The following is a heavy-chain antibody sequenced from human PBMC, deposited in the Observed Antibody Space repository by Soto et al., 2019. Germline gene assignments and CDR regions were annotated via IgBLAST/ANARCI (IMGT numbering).Heavy chain of an antibody. CDR2: ISAYNGNT. CDR1: GYPFFTFR. J-gene: IGHJ5*02. CDR3: ARDTEAARPGWFDP. Sequence: EASVNVSCKSSGYPFFTFRISWGRQAPGQGLEWMGWISAYNGNTNYAQKFQGRVTMTTDTPTSTAYMELGNLRSDDTALYYCARDTEAARPGWFDPWGQGTLVTVSS. V-gene: IGHV1-18*04. D-gene: IGHD6-6*01.